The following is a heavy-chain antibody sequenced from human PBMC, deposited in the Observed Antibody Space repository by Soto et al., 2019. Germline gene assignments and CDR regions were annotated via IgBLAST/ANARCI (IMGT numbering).Heavy chain of an antibody. CDR3: ARGYSMIELFDP. D-gene: IGHD3-22*01. V-gene: IGHV4-34*01. Sequence: SETLSLTCAVYGGSFSGYYWSWIRQPPGKGLEWIGEINHSGSTNYNPSLKSRVTISVDTSKNQFSLKLSSVTAADTAVYYCARGYSMIELFDPWGQGTLVTVSS. J-gene: IGHJ5*02. CDR2: INHSGST. CDR1: GGSFSGYY.